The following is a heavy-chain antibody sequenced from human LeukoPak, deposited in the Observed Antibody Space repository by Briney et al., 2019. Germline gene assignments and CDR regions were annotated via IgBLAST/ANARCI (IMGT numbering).Heavy chain of an antibody. CDR2: IFYSGST. V-gene: IGHV4-59*08. CDR1: GGSINSYY. J-gene: IGHJ4*02. CDR3: ARGQPFLDSPGIAAAGTGAGMLGY. Sequence: SETQSLTCTVSGGSINSYYWSWIRQPPGKGLEWIGYIFYSGSTNYNPSLKSRVTISVDTSKNQFSLKLSSVTAADTAVYYCARGQPFLDSPGIAAAGTGAGMLGYWGQGTLVTVSS. D-gene: IGHD6-13*01.